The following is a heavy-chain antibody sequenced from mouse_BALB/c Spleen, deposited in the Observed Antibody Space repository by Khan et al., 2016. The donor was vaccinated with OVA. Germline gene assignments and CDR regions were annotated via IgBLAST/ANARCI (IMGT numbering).Heavy chain of an antibody. CDR2: IYHGSGTT. V-gene: IGHV1-77*01. D-gene: IGHD1-1*01. J-gene: IGHJ2*01. Sequence: QVQLQQPGPELVKPGASVKMSCKASGYTFTDYIISWVKQRTGQGLEWIGEIYHGSGTTHYNEKFKGKATLTADQSSKTAYMPLSSLTSEDSAIYFCARFETTVADYWGQGTTLTVSS. CDR3: ARFETTVADY. CDR1: GYTFTDYI.